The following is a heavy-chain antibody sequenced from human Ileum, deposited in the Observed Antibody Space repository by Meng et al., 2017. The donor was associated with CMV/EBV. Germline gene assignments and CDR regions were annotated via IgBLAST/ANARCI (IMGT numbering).Heavy chain of an antibody. CDR2: IDSDGSST. D-gene: IGHD6-6*01. CDR1: GCTFRSYW. Sequence: GESLKISCAASGCTFRSYWMHWVRQAPGKGLVWVSDIDSDGSSTTYADSVKGRFTISRDNAKNTLYLQLSGLRADDTAVYYCAREAQYGTSSSRFDYWGQGTLVTVSS. V-gene: IGHV3-74*01. CDR3: AREAQYGTSSSRFDY. J-gene: IGHJ4*02.